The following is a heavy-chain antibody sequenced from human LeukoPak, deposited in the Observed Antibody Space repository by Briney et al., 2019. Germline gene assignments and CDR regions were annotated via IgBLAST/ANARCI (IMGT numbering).Heavy chain of an antibody. CDR2: ISGSGGDT. V-gene: IGHV3-23*01. J-gene: IGHJ4*02. D-gene: IGHD3-10*01. CDR1: GFTFSAYA. Sequence: PGGSLRLSCAASGFTFSAYAMTWVRQAPGKGLEWASSISGSGGDTYYADFVQGRFSISRDNSKNTLYLQMNSLRAEDTAVYYCAKVERSSRVHYFDFWGQGTLVTVSS. CDR3: AKVERSSRVHYFDF.